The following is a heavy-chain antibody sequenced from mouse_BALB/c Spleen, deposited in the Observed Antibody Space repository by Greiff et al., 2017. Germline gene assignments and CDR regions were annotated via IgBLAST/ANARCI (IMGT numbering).Heavy chain of an antibody. V-gene: IGHV5-6-5*01. CDR1: GFTFSSYA. J-gene: IGHJ4*01. CDR3: ARGGPIYYDYDDAMDY. Sequence: EVQVVESGGGLVKPGGSLKLSCAASGFTFSSYAMSWVRQTPGKRLEWVASISSGGSTYYPDSVKGRFTISRDNARNILYLQMSSLRSEDTAMYYCARGGPIYYDYDDAMDYWGQGTSVTVSA. CDR2: ISSGGST. D-gene: IGHD2-4*01.